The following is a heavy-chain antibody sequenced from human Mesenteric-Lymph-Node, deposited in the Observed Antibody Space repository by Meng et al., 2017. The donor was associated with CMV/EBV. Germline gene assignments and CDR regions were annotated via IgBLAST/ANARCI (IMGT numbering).Heavy chain of an antibody. CDR1: GFTFSSYS. J-gene: IGHJ4*02. CDR3: AREYGDYAETYFDY. CDR2: ISSSSSYK. V-gene: IGHV3-21*01. Sequence: GGSLRLSCAASGFTFSSYSMNWVRQAPGKGLEWVSSISSSSSYKYYADSVKGRFTISRDNAKNSLYLQMNSLRAEDTAVYYCAREYGDYAETYFDYWGQGTLVTVS. D-gene: IGHD4-17*01.